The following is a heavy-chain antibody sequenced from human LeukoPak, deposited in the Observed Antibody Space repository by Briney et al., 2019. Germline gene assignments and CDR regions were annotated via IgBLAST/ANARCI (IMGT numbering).Heavy chain of an antibody. Sequence: ASMKVSCKASGYTFTGYYMHWVRQAPGQGLEWMGWINPNSGGTNYAQKFQGRVTMTRDTSISTAYMELSRLRSDDTAVYYCARDYRVVAAPFDYWGQGTLVTVSS. D-gene: IGHD2-15*01. CDR1: GYTFTGYY. J-gene: IGHJ4*02. CDR3: ARDYRVVAAPFDY. CDR2: INPNSGGT. V-gene: IGHV1-2*02.